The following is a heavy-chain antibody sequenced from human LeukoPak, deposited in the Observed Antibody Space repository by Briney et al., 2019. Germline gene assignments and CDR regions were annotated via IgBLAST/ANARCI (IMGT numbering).Heavy chain of an antibody. J-gene: IGHJ4*02. Sequence: ASVKVSCKVSGYTLTELSMHWVRQAPGKGLEWMGGFDPEDGETIYAQKFQGRVTMTEDTSTDTAYMELSSLRSEDTAVYYCATDLVAVAGMVNDYWGQGTLVTVSS. CDR3: ATDLVAVAGMVNDY. CDR1: GYTLTELS. CDR2: FDPEDGET. V-gene: IGHV1-24*01. D-gene: IGHD6-19*01.